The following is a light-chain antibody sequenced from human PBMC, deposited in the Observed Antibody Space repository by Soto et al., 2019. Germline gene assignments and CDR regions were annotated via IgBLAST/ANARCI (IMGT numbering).Light chain of an antibody. Sequence: QSALTQPASVSGSPGQSITISCTGTSSDVGGYNYVSWYQQHPGKAPKLMIYEVSNRPSGVSTRFSGSKSGNTASLTISGLQAEDEAGYYCSSYTSSSTDVLGTGSKLTVL. CDR2: EVS. V-gene: IGLV2-14*01. CDR3: SSYTSSSTDV. J-gene: IGLJ1*01. CDR1: SSDVGGYNY.